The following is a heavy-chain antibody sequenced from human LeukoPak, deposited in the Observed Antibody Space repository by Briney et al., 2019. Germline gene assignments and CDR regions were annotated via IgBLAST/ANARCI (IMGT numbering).Heavy chain of an antibody. CDR1: GFTVSSNY. CDR2: IYSGGTT. CDR3: ARHHKGNNWYGGVDS. V-gene: IGHV3-53*01. Sequence: GGSLRLSCAASGFTVSSNYVSWVRQAPGKGLEWVSIIYSGGTTYYADSVRGRFTISRDNSKNTLYLQMSSLRAEDTAVYYCARHHKGNNWYGGVDSWGQGTLVTVSS. D-gene: IGHD1-20*01. J-gene: IGHJ4*02.